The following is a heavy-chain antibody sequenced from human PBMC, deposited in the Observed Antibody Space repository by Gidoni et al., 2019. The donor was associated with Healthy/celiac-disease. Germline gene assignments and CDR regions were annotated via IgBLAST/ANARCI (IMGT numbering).Heavy chain of an antibody. CDR1: GVTFSSYG. D-gene: IGHD2-21*01. V-gene: IGHV3-33*01. CDR3: AREGVAYCGGDCYFFDY. CDR2: IWYDGSNK. Sequence: QVQLVESGGGVVQPGRSLRLSCAASGVTFSSYGMHWVRQAPGQGLEWVAVIWYDGSNKYYADSVKGRFTISRDNSKNTLYLQMNSLRAEDTAVYYCAREGVAYCGGDCYFFDYWGQGTLVTVSS. J-gene: IGHJ4*02.